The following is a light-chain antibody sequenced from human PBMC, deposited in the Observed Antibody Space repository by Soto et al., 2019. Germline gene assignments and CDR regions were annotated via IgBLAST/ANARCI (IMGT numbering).Light chain of an antibody. CDR3: CSYAGRYTYV. Sequence: QSVLTQPPSASGSPGQSVTISCTGTSSDVGGYDYVSWYQQHPGKAPKLMIYDVIKRPSGVPDRFSGSKSGSTASLTISGLQAEDEADYFCCSYAGRYTYVFGTGTKLTVL. CDR1: SSDVGGYDY. J-gene: IGLJ1*01. V-gene: IGLV2-11*01. CDR2: DVI.